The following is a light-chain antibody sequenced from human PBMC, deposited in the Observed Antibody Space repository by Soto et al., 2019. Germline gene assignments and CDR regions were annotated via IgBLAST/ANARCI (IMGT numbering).Light chain of an antibody. CDR1: RSVSSN. CDR3: QQYNNWIT. CDR2: GAS. J-gene: IGKJ5*01. Sequence: EIVMTQSPATLSVSPVERATLSCRASRSVSSNLAWYQQKPGQAPRLLIGGASSRATSIAARCSGSGCGKEFTLTISSLQPEDFAVYCWQQYNNWITFGQGTRLEI. V-gene: IGKV3-15*01.